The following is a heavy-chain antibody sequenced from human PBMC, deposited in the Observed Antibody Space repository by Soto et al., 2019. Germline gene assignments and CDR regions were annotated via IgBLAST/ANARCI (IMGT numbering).Heavy chain of an antibody. CDR3: ARQRGSQDYYYGMDV. Sequence: QVQLQESGPGLVKPSQTLSLTCTVSGGSIGSGGYYWSWIRQHPGKGLEWIGYIYYSGSTYYNPSLKSRVTISVDTSKNQFSLKLSSVTAADTAVYYCARQRGSQDYYYGMDVWGQGTTVTVSS. J-gene: IGHJ6*02. CDR2: IYYSGST. V-gene: IGHV4-31*03. D-gene: IGHD6-13*01. CDR1: GGSIGSGGYY.